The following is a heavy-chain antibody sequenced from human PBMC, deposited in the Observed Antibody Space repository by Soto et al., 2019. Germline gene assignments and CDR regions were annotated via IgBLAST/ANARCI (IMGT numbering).Heavy chain of an antibody. V-gene: IGHV3-30*18. CDR3: AKEDYYDSSGYYANWFDP. D-gene: IGHD3-22*01. CDR1: GFTFSSYG. Sequence: PGGSLRLSCAASGFTFSSYGMHWVRQAPGKGLEWVAVISYDGSNKYYADSVKGRFTISRDNSKNTLYLQMNSLRAEDTAVYYCAKEDYYDSSGYYANWFDPCGQGPLVTVSS. CDR2: ISYDGSNK. J-gene: IGHJ5*02.